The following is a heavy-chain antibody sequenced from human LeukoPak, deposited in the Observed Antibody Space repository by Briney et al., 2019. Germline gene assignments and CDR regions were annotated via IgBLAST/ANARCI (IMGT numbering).Heavy chain of an antibody. CDR2: IYYSGST. Sequence: SETLSLTCTVSGGSISSYYWSWIRQPPGKGLEWIGYIYYSGSTNYNPSLKSRVTISVDTSKNQFSLKLSSVTAADTAVYYCARGPSGSYLPSLILGYYGMDAWGQGTTVTVSS. CDR3: ARGPSGSYLPSLILGYYGMDA. D-gene: IGHD1-26*01. J-gene: IGHJ6*02. CDR1: GGSISSYY. V-gene: IGHV4-59*01.